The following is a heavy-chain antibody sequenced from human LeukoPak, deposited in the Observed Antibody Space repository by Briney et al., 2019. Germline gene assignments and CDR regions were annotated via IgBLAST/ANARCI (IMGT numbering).Heavy chain of an antibody. V-gene: IGHV3-23*01. J-gene: IGHJ6*02. CDR1: GFTFSSYA. Sequence: HPGGSLRLSCAASGFTFSSYAMSWVRQAPGKGLEWVSAISGSGGSTYYADSVKGRFTISRDNSKNTLYLQMNSLRAEDTAVYYCAKFGDYNYYGMDVWGQGTTVTVSS. CDR2: ISGSGGST. CDR3: AKFGDYNYYGMDV. D-gene: IGHD3-10*01.